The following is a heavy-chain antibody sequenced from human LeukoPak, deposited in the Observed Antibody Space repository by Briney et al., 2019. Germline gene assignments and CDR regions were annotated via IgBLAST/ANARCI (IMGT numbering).Heavy chain of an antibody. J-gene: IGHJ6*03. CDR1: GGSISSSSYY. Sequence: PSETLSLTCTVSGGSISSSSYYWSWIRQPAGKGLEWIGRIYTSGSTNYNPSLKSRVTMSVDTSKNQFSLKLSSVTAADTAVYYCARDKYGYCSSTSCYASDYYYYYMDVWGKGTTVTISS. D-gene: IGHD2-2*03. V-gene: IGHV4-61*02. CDR3: ARDKYGYCSSTSCYASDYYYYYMDV. CDR2: IYTSGST.